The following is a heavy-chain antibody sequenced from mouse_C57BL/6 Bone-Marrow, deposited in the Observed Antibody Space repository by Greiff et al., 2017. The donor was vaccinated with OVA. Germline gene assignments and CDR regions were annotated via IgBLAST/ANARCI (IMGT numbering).Heavy chain of an antibody. CDR3: ARRVPYYDAFDY. Sequence: QVQLQQPGAELVKPGASVKMSCKASGYTFTSYWITWVKQRPGQGLEWIGDIYPGSGSTNYNEKFKSKATLTVDTSSSTAYMQLSSLTSEDSAVYYCARRVPYYDAFDYWGQGTTLTVSS. CDR2: IYPGSGST. CDR1: GYTFTSYW. V-gene: IGHV1-55*01. J-gene: IGHJ2*01. D-gene: IGHD2-4*01.